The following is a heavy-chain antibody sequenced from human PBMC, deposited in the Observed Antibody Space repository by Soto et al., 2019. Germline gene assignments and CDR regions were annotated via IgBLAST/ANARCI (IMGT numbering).Heavy chain of an antibody. D-gene: IGHD1-26*01. CDR2: ITSGGTT. J-gene: IGHJ4*02. Sequence: PRLSCTASGFTFSSYEMTWVRQAPGKGLEWISYITSGGTTYYADSAKGRFTISRDNAKNSLYLHLNSLTAEDTAIYYCARVLDATWSSFDYWGQGTLVTVSS. V-gene: IGHV3-48*03. CDR1: GFTFSSYE. CDR3: ARVLDATWSSFDY.